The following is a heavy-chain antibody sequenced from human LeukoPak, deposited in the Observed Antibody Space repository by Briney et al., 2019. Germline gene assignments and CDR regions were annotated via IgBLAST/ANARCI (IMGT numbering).Heavy chain of an antibody. CDR2: IIPILGIA. CDR3: ARVGGDGHRFDY. V-gene: IGHV1-69*04. D-gene: IGHD5-24*01. Sequence: ASVTVSCKASGGTFSSYAIIWVRQAPGQGLEWMGRIIPILGIANYAQKFQGRVTITADKSTSTAYMELSSLRSEDTAVYYCARVGGDGHRFDYWGQGTLVTVSS. CDR1: GGTFSSYA. J-gene: IGHJ4*02.